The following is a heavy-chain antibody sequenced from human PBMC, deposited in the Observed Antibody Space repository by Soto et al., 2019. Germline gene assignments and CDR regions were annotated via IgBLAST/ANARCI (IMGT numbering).Heavy chain of an antibody. CDR3: ARNRKCVFVWGPRNPDYYYYGMDV. D-gene: IGHD3-16*01. J-gene: IGHJ6*02. Sequence: SETLSLTCTVSGGSVSSGSYYWSWIRQPPGKGLEWIGYIYYSGSTNYNPALKSRVTISVDTSKNQFSLKLSSVTAADTAVYYCARNRKCVFVWGPRNPDYYYYGMDVWGQGTTVTVSS. CDR1: GGSVSSGSYY. CDR2: IYYSGST. V-gene: IGHV4-61*01.